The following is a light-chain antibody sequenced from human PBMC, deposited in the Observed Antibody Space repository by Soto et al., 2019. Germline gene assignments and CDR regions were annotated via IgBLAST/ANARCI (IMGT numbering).Light chain of an antibody. V-gene: IGKV1-27*01. J-gene: IGKJ3*01. CDR2: DAS. Sequence: DIQMTQSPSSLSASIGDRVTITCRASQGINNYLAWYQQKPGKPPVFLIYDASTLQSGVPSRFSGSGSVTDFTLTINSLQPEDVATYYCQNYDSLPVTFGPGTKVEIK. CDR3: QNYDSLPVT. CDR1: QGINNY.